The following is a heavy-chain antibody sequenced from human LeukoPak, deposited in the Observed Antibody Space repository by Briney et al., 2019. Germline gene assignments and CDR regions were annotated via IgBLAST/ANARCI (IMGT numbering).Heavy chain of an antibody. CDR2: INPNTGDR. Sequence: GASVKVSCKASGYTFTSYDINWVRQAPGQGFEWMGWINPNTGDRNYAQKFQGRVTMTRDTTISTAYMELSRLTSDDTAVYYCASYPRYVSSPPFDYWGQGTLVTVSS. V-gene: IGHV1-2*02. J-gene: IGHJ4*02. D-gene: IGHD2-15*01. CDR1: GYTFTSYD. CDR3: ASYPRYVSSPPFDY.